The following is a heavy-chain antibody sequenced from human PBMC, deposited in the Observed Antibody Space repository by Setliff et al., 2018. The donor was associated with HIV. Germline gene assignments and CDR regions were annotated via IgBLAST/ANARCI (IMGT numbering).Heavy chain of an antibody. D-gene: IGHD2-8*02. J-gene: IGHJ4*02. CDR1: GFTFSSYG. CDR2: ISYDGSNK. V-gene: IGHV3-30*18. CDR3: AKAGALQTYGPFDY. Sequence: PGGSLRLSCAASGFTFSSYGMHWVRQAPGKGLEWVAVISYDGSNKYYADSVKGRFTISRDNSKNTLYLQMNSLRAEDTAVYYCAKAGALQTYGPFDYWGQGTLVT.